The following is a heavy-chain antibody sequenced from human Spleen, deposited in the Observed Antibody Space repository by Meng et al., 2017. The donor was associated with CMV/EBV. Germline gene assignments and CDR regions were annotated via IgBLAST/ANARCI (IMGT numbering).Heavy chain of an antibody. D-gene: IGHD2-21*02. V-gene: IGHV1-69*12. CDR2: IIPIFGTA. CDR3: ASSCGGDCYSSDYFDY. CDR1: GGPFSSYA. J-gene: IGHJ4*02. Sequence: QVQVGQSGAEGKMPGSSVKGSCKASGGPFSSYAISWVRQAPGQGLEWMGGIIPIFGTANYAQKFQGRVTITADESTSTAYMELSSLRSEDTAVYYCASSCGGDCYSSDYFDYWGQGTLVTVSS.